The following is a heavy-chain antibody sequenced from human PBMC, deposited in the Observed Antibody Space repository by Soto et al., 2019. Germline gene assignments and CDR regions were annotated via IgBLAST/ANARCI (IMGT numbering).Heavy chain of an antibody. Sequence: SETLSLTCTVSGGSISSGGYYWSWIRQHPGKGLEWIGYIYYSGSTYYNPSLKSRVTISVDTSKNQFSLKLSSVTAADTAVYYCARTLDIVVVPAAIFAFDIWGQGTMVTVSS. CDR1: GGSISSGGYY. D-gene: IGHD2-2*03. CDR3: ARTLDIVVVPAAIFAFDI. J-gene: IGHJ3*02. V-gene: IGHV4-31*03. CDR2: IYYSGST.